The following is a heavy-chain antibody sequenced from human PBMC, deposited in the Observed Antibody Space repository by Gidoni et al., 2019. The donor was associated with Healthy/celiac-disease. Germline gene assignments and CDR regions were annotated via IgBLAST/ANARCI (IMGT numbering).Heavy chain of an antibody. Sequence: EVQLVESGGGLVQPGGPLRLSGATSGFTFSSYWMRWVRPAPGKGLEWVANIKQAGSEKYYVASVKGRFTISRDNAKNSLYLQMTSLRAEDTAVYYCARDRVVGAMDYWGQGTLVTVSS. D-gene: IGHD1-26*01. CDR3: ARDRVVGAMDY. CDR2: IKQAGSEK. J-gene: IGHJ4*02. CDR1: GFTFSSYW. V-gene: IGHV3-7*01.